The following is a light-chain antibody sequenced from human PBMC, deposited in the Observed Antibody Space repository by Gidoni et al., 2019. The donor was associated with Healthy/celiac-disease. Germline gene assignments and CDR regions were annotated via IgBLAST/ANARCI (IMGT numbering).Light chain of an antibody. V-gene: IGKV3-11*01. CDR2: DAS. CDR1: QSVSSY. Sequence: EIVLTQSPATLSLSPGESATLSCRASQSVSSYLAWYQQTPGQAPRLLIYDASNRATGIPARFSGSGSGTDFTLTISSLEPEDFAVYYCQQRSNWPPLITFGQGTRLEIK. CDR3: QQRSNWPPLIT. J-gene: IGKJ5*01.